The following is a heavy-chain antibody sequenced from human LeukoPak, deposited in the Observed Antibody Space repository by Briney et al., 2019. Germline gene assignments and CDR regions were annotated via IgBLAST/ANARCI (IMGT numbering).Heavy chain of an antibody. D-gene: IGHD6-13*01. CDR2: ILYDGSRK. CDR1: GFNFNGYD. Sequence: GRSLRLSCAASGFNFNGYDMHWVRQAPGKGLEWVAIILYDGSRKYYADSVKGRFIISRDNSQNTLYLQMDSLRAEDTAVYFCAKSFSSSWSLDSWGQGSLVTVSS. CDR3: AKSFSSSWSLDS. V-gene: IGHV3-30*18. J-gene: IGHJ4*02.